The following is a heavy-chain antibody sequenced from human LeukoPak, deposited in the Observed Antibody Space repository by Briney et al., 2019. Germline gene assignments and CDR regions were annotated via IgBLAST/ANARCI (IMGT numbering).Heavy chain of an antibody. CDR2: INHSGST. J-gene: IGHJ2*01. CDR1: GGCFSGYY. V-gene: IGHV4-34*01. Sequence: PSETLSLTCAVYGGCFSGYYWSWIRHPPGKGLEWMGEINHSGSTNYNPSLKSRVTISVDTSKNQFSLKLSSVTAADTAVYYCARENYYGSGKNYWYFDLWGRGTLVTVSS. CDR3: ARENYYGSGKNYWYFDL. D-gene: IGHD3-10*01.